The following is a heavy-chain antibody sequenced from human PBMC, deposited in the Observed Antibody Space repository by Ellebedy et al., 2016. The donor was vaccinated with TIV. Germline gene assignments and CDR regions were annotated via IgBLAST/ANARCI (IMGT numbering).Heavy chain of an antibody. D-gene: IGHD3-10*01. CDR1: GFTFSTFG. J-gene: IGHJ4*02. V-gene: IGHV3-30*18. CDR2: ISYDGNNK. CDR3: ANHASGSVPLLSY. Sequence: PGGSLRLSCAASGFTFSTFGMHWVRQAPGKGLEWVAVISYDGNNKYYADSVKGRFTIPRDNSKNTLYLHMNSLRAEDTAVYYCANHASGSVPLLSYWGQGTLVTVSS.